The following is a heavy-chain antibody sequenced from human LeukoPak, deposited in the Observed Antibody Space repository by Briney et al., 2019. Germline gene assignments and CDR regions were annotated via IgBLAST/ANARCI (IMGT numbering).Heavy chain of an antibody. V-gene: IGHV3-23*01. CDR1: GFTFSNYA. D-gene: IGHD3-22*01. Sequence: PGGSLRLSCAASGFTFSNYAMNWVRQAPGKGLEWVSTINNSGDRTYHADSVKGRFTISRDNSRNTLSLQMNSLRADDTAVYYCAGGIGGFYDSSGYYNYWGQGTLVTVSS. CDR3: AGGIGGFYDSSGYYNY. J-gene: IGHJ4*02. CDR2: INNSGDRT.